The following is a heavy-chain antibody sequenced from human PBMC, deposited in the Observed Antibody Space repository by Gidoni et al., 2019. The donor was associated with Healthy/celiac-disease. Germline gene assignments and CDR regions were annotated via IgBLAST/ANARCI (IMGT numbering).Heavy chain of an antibody. D-gene: IGHD2-2*01. Sequence: EVQLVESGGGLVKPGRSLRLSCTASGFTFGDYAMSWFRQAPGKGLEWVGFIRSKAYGGTTEYAASVKGRLTISRDDSKSIAYMQMNSLKTEDTAVYYCTRDQIVVVRNDYWGQGTLVTVSS. V-gene: IGHV3-49*05. CDR1: GFTFGDYA. CDR2: IRSKAYGGTT. CDR3: TRDQIVVVRNDY. J-gene: IGHJ4*02.